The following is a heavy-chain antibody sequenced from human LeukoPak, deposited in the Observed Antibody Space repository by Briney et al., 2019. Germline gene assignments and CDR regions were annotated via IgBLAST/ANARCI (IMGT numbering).Heavy chain of an antibody. CDR3: ATGMGLAHAFDI. J-gene: IGHJ3*02. V-gene: IGHV1-24*01. Sequence: ASVKVSCKVSGYTLTELSMHWVRQAPGKGLEWMGGFDPEDGESIYAQKFQGRVTMTEDTSTDTAYMKLSSLRSEDTAVYYCATGMGLAHAFDIWGQGTMVTVSS. D-gene: IGHD3-16*01. CDR2: FDPEDGES. CDR1: GYTLTELS.